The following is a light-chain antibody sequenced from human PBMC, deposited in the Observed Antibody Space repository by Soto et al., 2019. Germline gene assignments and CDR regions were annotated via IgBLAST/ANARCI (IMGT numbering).Light chain of an antibody. Sequence: IVFTQSPATLSLSPGERRTLSCRASQSVSSYLAWYQQKPGQAPRLLIYDASNRATGIPARFSGSGSGTDFTLTISSLEPEDFAVYYCQQRRSWPPTITFGQGTRLELK. J-gene: IGKJ5*01. CDR2: DAS. V-gene: IGKV3-11*01. CDR1: QSVSSY. CDR3: QQRRSWPPTIT.